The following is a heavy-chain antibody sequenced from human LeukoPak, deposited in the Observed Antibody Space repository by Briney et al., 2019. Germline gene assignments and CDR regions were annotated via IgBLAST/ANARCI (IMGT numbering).Heavy chain of an antibody. J-gene: IGHJ4*02. CDR2: ISSSSSYI. D-gene: IGHD2-2*01. CDR3: AKDLGYCSSTSCLFDY. CDR1: GFTFSSYS. V-gene: IGHV3-21*01. Sequence: KPGGSLRLSCAASGFTFSSYSMNWVRQAPGKGLEWVSSISSSSSYIYYADSVKGRFTISRDNAKNSLYLQMNSLRAEDTAVYYCAKDLGYCSSTSCLFDYWGQGTLVTVSS.